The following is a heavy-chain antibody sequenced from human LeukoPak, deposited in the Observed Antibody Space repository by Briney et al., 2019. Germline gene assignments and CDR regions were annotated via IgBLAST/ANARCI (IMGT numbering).Heavy chain of an antibody. CDR2: IYYSGNT. Sequence: PSETLSLTCTVSGGSISNYYWGWLRQPPGKGLEWIGSIYYSGNTYYNPSLKSRVTISLDTSKNQFSLKLSSVTAADTAVYYCARHDGDYGTNWFDPWGQGTLVTVSS. D-gene: IGHD4-17*01. CDR1: GGSISNYY. J-gene: IGHJ5*02. CDR3: ARHDGDYGTNWFDP. V-gene: IGHV4-39*01.